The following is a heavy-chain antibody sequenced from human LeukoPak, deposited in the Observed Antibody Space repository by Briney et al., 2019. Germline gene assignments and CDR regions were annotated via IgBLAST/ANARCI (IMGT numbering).Heavy chain of an antibody. J-gene: IGHJ5*02. V-gene: IGHV3-53*01. D-gene: IGHD6-13*01. CDR3: AKNTQKSWYSSSWYGNRFDP. Sequence: PGGSLRLSCAASGFTVSTSYMSWARQAPGKGLEWVSIIYRGGETYYADSVKGRFTISSDDSKNTLYLQMNSLRAEDTAVYYCAKNTQKSWYSSSWYGNRFDPWGQGTLVTVSS. CDR1: GFTVSTSY. CDR2: IYRGGET.